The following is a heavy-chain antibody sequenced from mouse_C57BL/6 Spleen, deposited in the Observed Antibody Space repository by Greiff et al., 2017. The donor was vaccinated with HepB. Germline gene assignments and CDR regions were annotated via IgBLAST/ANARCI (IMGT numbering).Heavy chain of an antibody. CDR2: IDPEDGDT. V-gene: IGHV14-1*01. Sequence: EVQLQQSGAELVRPGASVKLSCTASGFTIKDYYMHWVKQRPEQGLEWIGRIDPEDGDTEYAPKFQGKATMTADTSSNTAYLQLSSLTSEDTAVYYCSYYYGSRRFAYWGQGTLVTVSA. CDR1: GFTIKDYY. J-gene: IGHJ3*01. CDR3: SYYYGSRRFAY. D-gene: IGHD1-1*01.